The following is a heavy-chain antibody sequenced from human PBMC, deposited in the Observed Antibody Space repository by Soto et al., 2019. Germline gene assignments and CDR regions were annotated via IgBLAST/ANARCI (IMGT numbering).Heavy chain of an antibody. CDR3: AKGLPHWNVLGGWFDP. J-gene: IGHJ5*02. V-gene: IGHV3-23*01. D-gene: IGHD1-1*01. Sequence: LRLSCAASGFTFSSYAMSWVRQAPGKGLEWVSAISGSGGSTYYADSVKGRFTISRDNSKNTLYLQMNSLRAEDTAVYYCAKGLPHWNVLGGWFDPWGQGTLVTVSS. CDR2: ISGSGGST. CDR1: GFTFSSYA.